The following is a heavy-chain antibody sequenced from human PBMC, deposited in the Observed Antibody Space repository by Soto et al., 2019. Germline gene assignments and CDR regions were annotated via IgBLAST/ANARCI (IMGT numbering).Heavy chain of an antibody. Sequence: QVQLLESGGGVVQPGRSLRLSCAASGFTFSTFAMNWVRQAPGKGLEWVAIIWSDGNHKFYADSVKGRFTISRDNSKNILYVEMDSLRAEETAIYYCANRVLGTVIIQPDAMPFDYWGQGTLVTVSS. CDR2: IWSDGNHK. V-gene: IGHV3-33*06. CDR3: ANRVLGTVIIQPDAMPFDY. J-gene: IGHJ4*02. CDR1: GFTFSTFA. D-gene: IGHD2-2*01.